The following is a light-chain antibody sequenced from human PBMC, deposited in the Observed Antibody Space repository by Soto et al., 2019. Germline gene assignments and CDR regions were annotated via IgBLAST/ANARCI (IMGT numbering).Light chain of an antibody. CDR2: DAS. Sequence: EIVMTQSPATLSVSPGARATLSCRASQSVSSYLAWYQQRPGQAPRLLIYDASNRATGIPARFSGSGSGTDFTLTISSLEPEDFAVYYCQQRSNWPRTFGGGTKVDIK. CDR1: QSVSSY. J-gene: IGKJ4*01. CDR3: QQRSNWPRT. V-gene: IGKV3-11*01.